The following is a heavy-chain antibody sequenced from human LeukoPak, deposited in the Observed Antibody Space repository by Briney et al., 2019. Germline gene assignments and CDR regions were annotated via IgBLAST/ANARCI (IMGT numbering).Heavy chain of an antibody. CDR1: GFTFSSYA. D-gene: IGHD3-10*01. CDR2: ISYDGSNK. CDR3: ARVILHSGY. J-gene: IGHJ4*02. Sequence: PGGSLRLSCAASGFTFSSYAMHWVRQAPGKGLEWVAVISYDGSNKYYADSVKGRFTISRDNSKNTLYLQMNSLRAEDTAVYYCARVILHSGYWGQGTLVTVSS. V-gene: IGHV3-30*04.